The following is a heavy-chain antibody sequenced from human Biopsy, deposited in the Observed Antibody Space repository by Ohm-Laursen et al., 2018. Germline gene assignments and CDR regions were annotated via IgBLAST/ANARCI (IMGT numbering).Heavy chain of an antibody. CDR3: ARDRMTDVFGGPTRTDVFDS. D-gene: IGHD3-10*01. Sequence: SVWASCKVSRYTLTDFYIDWGPDSPRQGLGWMGGINPNRGATNSAQKFRDRVTLTRDTSISAVYIDLRILKSDDAAIYYCARDRMTDVFGGPTRTDVFDSWGQGTPVTVSS. CDR2: INPNRGAT. CDR1: RYTLTDFY. J-gene: IGHJ4*02. V-gene: IGHV1-2*02.